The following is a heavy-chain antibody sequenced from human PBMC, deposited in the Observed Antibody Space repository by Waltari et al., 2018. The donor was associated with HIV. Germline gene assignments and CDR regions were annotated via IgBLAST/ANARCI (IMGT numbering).Heavy chain of an antibody. Sequence: QVQLQESGPGLVKPSETLSLTCTVSGGSIDYYYWSWIRQPPGKGLEWIGYIYYSGSTNYNPPLKSRVTMSVDTSKNQFSLNLSSVTAADTAVYYCARQGCTSTSCQRRGGMDVWGQGTSVSVSS. V-gene: IGHV4-59*08. D-gene: IGHD2-2*01. CDR1: GGSIDYYY. J-gene: IGHJ6*02. CDR3: ARQGCTSTSCQRRGGMDV. CDR2: IYYSGST.